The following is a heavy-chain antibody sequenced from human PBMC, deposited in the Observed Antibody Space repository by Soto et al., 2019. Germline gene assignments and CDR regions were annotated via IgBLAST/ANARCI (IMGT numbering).Heavy chain of an antibody. Sequence: QVTLKESGPVLVKPTETLTLTCTVSGFSLSNARMGVSWIRQPPGKALEWLAHIFSNDEKSYSTSLKSRLTISKDTSKSQVVLTMTNMDPVDTATYYCARRSMVRGVNNYYYYYMDVWGKGTTVTVSS. V-gene: IGHV2-26*01. CDR2: IFSNDEK. CDR3: ARRSMVRGVNNYYYYYMDV. D-gene: IGHD3-10*01. CDR1: GFSLSNARMG. J-gene: IGHJ6*03.